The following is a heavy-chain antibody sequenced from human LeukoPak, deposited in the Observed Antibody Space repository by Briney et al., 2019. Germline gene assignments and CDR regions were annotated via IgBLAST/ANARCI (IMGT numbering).Heavy chain of an antibody. Sequence: GASVKVSCKASGYTFTGYYMHWVRQAPGQGLEWMGWINPNSGGTNYAQKFQGRVTMTRDTSISTAYMELSRLRSDDTAVYYCARGPPAGVPAAAFDYWGQGTLVTVSS. CDR3: ARGPPAGVPAAAFDY. V-gene: IGHV1-2*02. J-gene: IGHJ4*02. CDR2: INPNSGGT. CDR1: GYTFTGYY. D-gene: IGHD2-2*01.